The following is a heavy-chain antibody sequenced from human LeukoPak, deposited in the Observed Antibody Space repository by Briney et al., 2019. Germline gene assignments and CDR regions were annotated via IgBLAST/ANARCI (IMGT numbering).Heavy chain of an antibody. V-gene: IGHV1-46*01. Sequence: ASVKVSCTASGYTFTSYYMHWVRQAPGQGLEWMGIINPSGGSTSYAQKFQGRVTMTRDTSTSTVYMELSSLRSEDTAVYYCARDILIAVASNNWFDPWGQGTLVTVSS. CDR3: ARDILIAVASNNWFDP. CDR1: GYTFTSYY. D-gene: IGHD6-19*01. CDR2: INPSGGST. J-gene: IGHJ5*02.